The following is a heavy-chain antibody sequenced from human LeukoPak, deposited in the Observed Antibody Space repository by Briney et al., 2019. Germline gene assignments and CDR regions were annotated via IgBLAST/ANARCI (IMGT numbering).Heavy chain of an antibody. J-gene: IGHJ1*01. V-gene: IGHV4-30-2*01. CDR2: IYHSGST. D-gene: IGHD5-12*01. CDR1: GGSISSGGYS. CDR3: ARGGSREDEYFQH. Sequence: SQTLSLTCTVSGGSISSGGYSWSWIRQPPGKGLEWIGYIYHSGSTYYNPSLKSRVTISVDRSKNQFSLKLSSVTAADTAVYYCARGGSREDEYFQHWGQGTLVTVSS.